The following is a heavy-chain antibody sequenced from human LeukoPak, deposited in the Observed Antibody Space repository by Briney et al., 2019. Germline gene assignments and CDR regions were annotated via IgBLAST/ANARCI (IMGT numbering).Heavy chain of an antibody. CDR1: GFTFSSYE. Sequence: GGSLRLSCAASGFTFSSYEMNWVREAPGKGLGGVSDISSRGSTIDYADSVKCRFTISRDNPKTSLYLQMNRLRAEDTAVYYCAELGITMIGGVWGKGTTVTISS. V-gene: IGHV3-48*03. CDR2: ISSRGSTI. CDR3: AELGITMIGGV. J-gene: IGHJ6*04. D-gene: IGHD3-10*02.